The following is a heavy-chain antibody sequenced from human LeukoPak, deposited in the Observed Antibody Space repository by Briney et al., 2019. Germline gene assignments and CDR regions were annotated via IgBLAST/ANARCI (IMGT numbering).Heavy chain of an antibody. V-gene: IGHV1-18*01. CDR1: GYTFTSYG. CDR3: ARVRLLWFGEPGTVDY. J-gene: IGHJ4*02. CDR2: ISAYNGNT. Sequence: ASVKVSCKASGYTFTSYGISWVRQAPGQGLEWMGWISAYNGNTNYAQKLQGRVTMTTDTSTSTAYMELRSLRSDDTAVYYCARVRLLWFGEPGTVDYWGQGTLVTVSS. D-gene: IGHD3-10*01.